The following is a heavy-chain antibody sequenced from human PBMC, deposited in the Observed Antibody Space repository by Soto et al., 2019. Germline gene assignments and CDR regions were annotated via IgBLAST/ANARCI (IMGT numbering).Heavy chain of an antibody. CDR2: IYYSGST. J-gene: IGHJ4*02. V-gene: IGHV4-39*01. D-gene: IGHD2-15*01. CDR1: GGSISSSSYY. Sequence: SETLSLTCTVSGGSISSSSYYWGWIRQPPGKGLEWIGSIYYSGSTYYNPSLKSRVTISVDTSKNQFSLKLSSVTAADTAVYYCACGLRPSFDYWGQGTLVTVSS. CDR3: ACGLRPSFDY.